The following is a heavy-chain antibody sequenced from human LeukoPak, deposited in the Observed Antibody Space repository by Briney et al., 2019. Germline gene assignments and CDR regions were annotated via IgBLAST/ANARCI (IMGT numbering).Heavy chain of an antibody. D-gene: IGHD1-26*01. CDR3: VKDLGRYRNSCFDY. J-gene: IGHJ4*02. CDR2: ISGSGGGT. V-gene: IGHV3-23*01. Sequence: GGSLRLSCAASGFTFSSYAMSWVRQAPEKGLKWVSTISGSGGGTYYADSVKGRFTISRDDSKNTLYLQMNSLRAADTAVNYCVKDLGRYRNSCFDYWAREPWSPSPQ. CDR1: GFTFSSYA.